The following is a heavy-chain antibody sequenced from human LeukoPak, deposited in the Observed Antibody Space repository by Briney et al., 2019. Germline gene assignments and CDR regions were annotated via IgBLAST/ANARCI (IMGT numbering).Heavy chain of an antibody. CDR2: ISYDGSNK. V-gene: IGHV3-30*19. CDR1: GFTFSSYG. CDR3: AREEVGLGDAFDI. Sequence: PGGSLRLSCAASGFTFSSYGMHWVRQAPGKGLEWVAVISYDGSNKYYADSVKGRFTISRDNSKNTLYLQMNSLRAEDTAVYYCAREEVGLGDAFDIWGQGTMVTVSS. J-gene: IGHJ3*02. D-gene: IGHD3-16*01.